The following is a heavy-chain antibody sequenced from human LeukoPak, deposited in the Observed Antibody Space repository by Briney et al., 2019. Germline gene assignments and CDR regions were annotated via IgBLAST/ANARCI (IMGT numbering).Heavy chain of an antibody. CDR2: IIPILGIA. D-gene: IGHD5/OR15-5a*01. CDR3: ARGSSPVHDAFDI. Sequence: ASVKVSCKGSGGTFSSYAISWVRQAPGQGLEWMGRIIPILGIANYAQKFQGRVTITADKSTSTAYMELSSLRSEDTAVYYCARGSSPVHDAFDIWGQGTMVTVYS. J-gene: IGHJ3*02. V-gene: IGHV1-69*04. CDR1: GGTFSSYA.